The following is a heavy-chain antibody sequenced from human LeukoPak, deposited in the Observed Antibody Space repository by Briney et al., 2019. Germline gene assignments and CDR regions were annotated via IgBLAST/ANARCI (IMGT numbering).Heavy chain of an antibody. CDR2: IYSGGGT. CDR1: GFTVSSNY. Sequence: PGGSLRLSCAASGFTVSSNYMSWVRQAPGKGLEWVSTIYSGGGTYYVDSVKGRFTVSRDNSKNTLYIQMNSLRAEDTAVYYCARDIPNTRGLGYWGQGTLVTVSS. D-gene: IGHD3/OR15-3a*01. J-gene: IGHJ4*02. CDR3: ARDIPNTRGLGY. V-gene: IGHV3-66*01.